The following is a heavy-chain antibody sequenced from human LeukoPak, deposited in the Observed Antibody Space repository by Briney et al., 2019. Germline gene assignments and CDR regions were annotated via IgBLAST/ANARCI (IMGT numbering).Heavy chain of an antibody. CDR2: ISSSGSTI. D-gene: IGHD3-22*01. Sequence: PGGSLRLSCAASGFTFSDYYMSWIRQAPGKGLEWVSYISSSGSTIYYADSVKGRFTISRDNAKNSLYLQMNSLRAEDTAVYYCARDTPNYYDSSGYRTPPDYWGQGTLVTVSS. CDR1: GFTFSDYY. J-gene: IGHJ4*02. V-gene: IGHV3-11*01. CDR3: ARDTPNYYDSSGYRTPPDY.